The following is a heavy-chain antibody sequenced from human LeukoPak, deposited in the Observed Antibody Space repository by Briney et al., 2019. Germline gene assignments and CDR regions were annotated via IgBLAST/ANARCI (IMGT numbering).Heavy chain of an antibody. V-gene: IGHV6-1*01. CDR2: TYYGSTWYN. J-gene: IGHJ5*02. CDR1: GDSVSSNSVT. D-gene: IGHD2-2*01. CDR3: ARRLTQYDCFDP. Sequence: SQTLSLTCAVSGDSVSSNSVTWNWIRQSPSRGLEWLGRTYYGSTWYNDYAVSVRGRITVNPDTSKNQFSLHLNSVTPEDTAVYYCARRLTQYDCFDPWGQGILVTVSS.